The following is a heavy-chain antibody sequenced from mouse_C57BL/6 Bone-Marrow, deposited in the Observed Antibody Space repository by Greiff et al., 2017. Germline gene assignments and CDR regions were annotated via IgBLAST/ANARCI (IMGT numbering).Heavy chain of an antibody. D-gene: IGHD5-1*01. Sequence: QVQLQQSGPGLVQPSQSLSITCTVSGFSLTSYGVHWVRQSPGKGLEWLGVIWSGGSTDYNAAFISRLSISKDNSKSQVFFKMNSLHADDTALYYCAREYPTWVAYWGQGTLVTVSA. CDR3: AREYPTWVAY. CDR1: GFSLTSYG. CDR2: IWSGGST. V-gene: IGHV2-2*01. J-gene: IGHJ3*01.